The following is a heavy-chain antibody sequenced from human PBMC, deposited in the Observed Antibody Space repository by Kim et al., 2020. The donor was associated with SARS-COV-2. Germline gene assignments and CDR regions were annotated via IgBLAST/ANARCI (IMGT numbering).Heavy chain of an antibody. D-gene: IGHD2-15*01. V-gene: IGHV1-3*01. CDR3: LGGYYFDY. CDR2: GDGYT. J-gene: IGHJ4*02. Sequence: GDGYTKYSEKFQGRVTCTRDTSASTAYMELSGLRSEDSAVFYCLGGYYFDYWGQGTPVTVSS.